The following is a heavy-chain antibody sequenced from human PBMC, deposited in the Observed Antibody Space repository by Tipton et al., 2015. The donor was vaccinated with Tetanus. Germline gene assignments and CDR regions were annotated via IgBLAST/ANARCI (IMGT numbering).Heavy chain of an antibody. CDR3: ARGNRGSSWYF. V-gene: IGHV1-69*05. J-gene: IGHJ4*02. Sequence: QSGAEVKKPGSSVKVSCRASGGIFGDVTIIWVRQAPGQGLEWMAGIITNSGTTTFAQRFQGRVTMTSNISITTAYMELRNLRSDDTAVYYCARGNRGSSWYFWGQGTLVTVSS. CDR1: GGIFGDVT. D-gene: IGHD6-13*01. CDR2: IITNSGTT.